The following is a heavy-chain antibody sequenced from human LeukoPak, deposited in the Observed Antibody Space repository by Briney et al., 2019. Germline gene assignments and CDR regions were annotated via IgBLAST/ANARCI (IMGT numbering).Heavy chain of an antibody. Sequence: SETLSLTCTVSGYSISSGYYWGWIRQPPGKGLEWIGSIYHSGRTFYNPSLKSRVTISVDTSKDQFSLKLTSVTAADTAVYYCARGYDGVWGKGTTVTVSS. CDR2: IYHSGRT. D-gene: IGHD3-16*01. CDR3: ARGYDGV. CDR1: GYSISSGYY. V-gene: IGHV4-38-2*02. J-gene: IGHJ6*04.